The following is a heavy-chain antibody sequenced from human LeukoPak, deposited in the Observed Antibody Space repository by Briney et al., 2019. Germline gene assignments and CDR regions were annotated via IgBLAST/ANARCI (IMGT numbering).Heavy chain of an antibody. CDR1: GYTLTGYY. Sequence: ASVEVSCKASGYTLTGYYMHWLRQAPGQGLEWMGWINPNSGDTNYAQKSRGRVTMTRDTSISTAYMELSRLTSDDTAVYYCAKNPYEYYFDYWGQGTLVTVSS. CDR3: AKNPYEYYFDY. CDR2: INPNSGDT. D-gene: IGHD5-12*01. V-gene: IGHV1-2*02. J-gene: IGHJ4*02.